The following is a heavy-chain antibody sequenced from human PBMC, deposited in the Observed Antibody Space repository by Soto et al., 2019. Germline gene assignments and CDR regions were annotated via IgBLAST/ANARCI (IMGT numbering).Heavy chain of an antibody. CDR1: GFTFSSYS. D-gene: IGHD3-3*01. CDR3: ARGDVVDFWSGYLKDPFDY. V-gene: IGHV3-48*02. Sequence: EVQLVESGGGLVQPGGSLRLSCAASGFTFSSYSMNWVRQAPGKGLEWVSYISSSSSTIYYADSVKGRFTISRDNAKNSLYLQMNSLRDEDTAVYYCARGDVVDFWSGYLKDPFDYWGQGTLVTVSS. CDR2: ISSSSSTI. J-gene: IGHJ4*02.